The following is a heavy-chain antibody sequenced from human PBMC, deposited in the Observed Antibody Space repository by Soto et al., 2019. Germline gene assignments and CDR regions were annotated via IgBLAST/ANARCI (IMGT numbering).Heavy chain of an antibody. Sequence: EVQLVESGGGLVKPGGSLRLSCAASGFTFSSYSMNWVRQAPGKGLEWVSSISSSSSYIYYADSVKGRFTISRDNAKNSLYLQMNRLRAEDTAVYYWASDGARREYPYYYYYYGMDVWGQGTTVTVSS. CDR2: ISSSSSYI. CDR3: ASDGARREYPYYYYYYGMDV. V-gene: IGHV3-21*01. D-gene: IGHD2-2*01. CDR1: GFTFSSYS. J-gene: IGHJ6*02.